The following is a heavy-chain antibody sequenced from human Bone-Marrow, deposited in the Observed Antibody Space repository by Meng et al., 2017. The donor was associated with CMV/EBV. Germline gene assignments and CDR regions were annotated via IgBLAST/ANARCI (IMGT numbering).Heavy chain of an antibody. CDR3: ARWDIVVVPAAPDGMDV. D-gene: IGHD2-2*01. CDR1: GYTFTSYG. J-gene: IGHJ6*02. Sequence: ASVKVSCKASGYTFTSYGISWVRQAPGQGLEWMGWISAYNGNTSYAQKLQGRVTMTTDTSTSTAYMELMSLRSDDTAVYYCARWDIVVVPAAPDGMDVWGQGTTVTVSS. V-gene: IGHV1-18*01. CDR2: ISAYNGNT.